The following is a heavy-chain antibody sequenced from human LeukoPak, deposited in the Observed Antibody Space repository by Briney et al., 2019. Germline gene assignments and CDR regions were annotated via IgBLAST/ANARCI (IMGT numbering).Heavy chain of an antibody. V-gene: IGHV4-4*02. Sequence: SETLSLTCAVSGGSISSSNWWSWVRQPPGKGLEWIGEIYHSGSTNHNPSLKSRVTISVDKSKNQFSLKLSSVTAADTAVYYCTRDLVAYYYGSGSHHFDYWGQGTLVTVSS. CDR1: GGSISSSNW. CDR2: IYHSGST. J-gene: IGHJ4*02. D-gene: IGHD3-10*01. CDR3: TRDLVAYYYGSGSHHFDY.